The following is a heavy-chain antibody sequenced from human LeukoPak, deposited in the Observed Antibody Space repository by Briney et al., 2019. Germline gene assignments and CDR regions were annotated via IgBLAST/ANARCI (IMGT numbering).Heavy chain of an antibody. D-gene: IGHD3-22*01. Sequence: GGSLRLSCAASGFTFSSYARHWVRQAPGKGLEWVAVISYDGSNKYYADSVKGRFTISRDNSKNTLYLQMNSLRAEDTAVYYCARGYYYDSSGYSYWGQGTLVTVSS. V-gene: IGHV3-30-3*01. CDR3: ARGYYYDSSGYSY. CDR1: GFTFSSYA. CDR2: ISYDGSNK. J-gene: IGHJ4*02.